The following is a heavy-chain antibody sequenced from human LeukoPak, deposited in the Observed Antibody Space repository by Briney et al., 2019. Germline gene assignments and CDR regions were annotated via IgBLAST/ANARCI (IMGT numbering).Heavy chain of an antibody. J-gene: IGHJ5*02. CDR2: IYTSGST. CDR3: AREGFEYSSSSGGYNWFDP. CDR1: GGSISSYY. Sequence: PSETLSLTGTVSGGSISSYYWSWIRQPAGKGLEWIGRIYTSGSTNYNPSLKSRVTMSVDTSKNQFSLKLSSVTAADTAVYYCAREGFEYSSSSGGYNWFDPWGQGTLVTVSS. V-gene: IGHV4-4*07. D-gene: IGHD6-6*01.